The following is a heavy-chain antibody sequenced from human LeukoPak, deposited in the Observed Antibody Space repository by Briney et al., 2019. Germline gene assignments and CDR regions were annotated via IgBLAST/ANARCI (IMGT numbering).Heavy chain of an antibody. CDR3: ARNRRDGYNYYFDY. Sequence: GASVKVSCKASGYTFTNYAINWVRQAPGQGLECMGWINTNTGNPTYAQGFTRRFVFSLDTSVSTAYLQISSLKAEDTAVYYCARNRRDGYNYYFDYWGQGTLVTVSS. J-gene: IGHJ4*02. D-gene: IGHD5-24*01. CDR2: INTNTGNP. V-gene: IGHV7-4-1*02. CDR1: GYTFTNYA.